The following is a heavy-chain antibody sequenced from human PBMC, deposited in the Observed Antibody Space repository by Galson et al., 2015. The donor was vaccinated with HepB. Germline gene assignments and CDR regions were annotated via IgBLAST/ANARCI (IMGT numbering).Heavy chain of an antibody. CDR1: GFTFSSYS. D-gene: IGHD3-22*01. Sequence: SLRLSCAASGFTFSSYSMNWVRQAPGKGLEWVSSISSSSSYIYYAASVKGRFTISRDNAKNSLYLQMNSLRAEDTAVYYCARDTRDYYDSSGYLADAFDIWGQGTMVTVSS. CDR2: ISSSSSYI. J-gene: IGHJ3*02. CDR3: ARDTRDYYDSSGYLADAFDI. V-gene: IGHV3-21*01.